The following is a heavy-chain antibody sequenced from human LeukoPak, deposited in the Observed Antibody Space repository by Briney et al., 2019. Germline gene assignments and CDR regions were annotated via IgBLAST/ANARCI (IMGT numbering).Heavy chain of an antibody. V-gene: IGHV4-30-2*01. D-gene: IGHD3-3*01. CDR3: ARSLEDSFGVLY. Sequence: SETLSLTCTVSGGSISSGGCYWSWIRQPPGKGLEWIGYIYHSGSTYYNPSIKSRVTISVDRSKNQFSLKLSSVTAADTAVYYCARSLEDSFGVLYWGQGTLLIVSS. CDR1: GGSISSGGCY. CDR2: IYHSGST. J-gene: IGHJ4*02.